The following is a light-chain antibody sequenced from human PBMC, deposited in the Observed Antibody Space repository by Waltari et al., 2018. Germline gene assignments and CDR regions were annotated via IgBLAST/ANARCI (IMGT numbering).Light chain of an antibody. CDR3: QQYGSSPVIT. J-gene: IGKJ5*01. CDR1: QRVSSSY. CDR2: GAS. V-gene: IGKV3-20*01. Sequence: EIVLTQSTGTLSLSPGDRATLSCRARQRVSSSYLAWYQQKPGQAPRLLIYGASSRATAIPDRVSGSGSGTDFTLTISRLEPEDFAVYYCQQYGSSPVITFGQGTRLEMK.